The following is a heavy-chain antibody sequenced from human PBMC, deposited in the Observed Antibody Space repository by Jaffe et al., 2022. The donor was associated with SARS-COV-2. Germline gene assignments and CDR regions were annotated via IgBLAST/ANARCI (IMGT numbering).Heavy chain of an antibody. D-gene: IGHD3-10*01. V-gene: IGHV1-8*01. J-gene: IGHJ6*03. CDR1: GYTFTSYD. CDR3: ARVKISMVRGVIIRYYYYYMDV. CDR2: MNPNSGNT. Sequence: QVQLVQSGAEVKKPGASVKVSCKASGYTFTSYDINWVRQATGQGLEWMGWMNPNSGNTGYAQKFQGRVTMTRNTSISTAYMELSSLRSEDTAVYYCARVKISMVRGVIIRYYYYYMDVWGKGTTVTVSS.